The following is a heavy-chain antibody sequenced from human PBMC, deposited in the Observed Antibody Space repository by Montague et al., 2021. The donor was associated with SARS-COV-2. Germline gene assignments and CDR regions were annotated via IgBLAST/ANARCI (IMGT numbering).Heavy chain of an antibody. J-gene: IGHJ4*02. D-gene: IGHD4-23*01. V-gene: IGHV3-23*01. CDR3: AKETAAIGNPLFDS. Sequence: SLRLSCAASGFTFSSYAMSWVRQAPGKGLEWVSGIVINGRKSFYADSVKGRFVISRDNSDKMVYLQLNSLRAEDTAIYYCAKETAAIGNPLFDSWGQGTLITVSS. CDR1: GFTFSSYA. CDR2: IVINGRKS.